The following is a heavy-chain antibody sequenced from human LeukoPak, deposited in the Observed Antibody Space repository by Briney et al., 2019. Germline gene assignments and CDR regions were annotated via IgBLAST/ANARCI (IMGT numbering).Heavy chain of an antibody. CDR2: IYTSGST. V-gene: IGHV4-61*02. CDR1: GGSISSGNYY. CDR3: ARAYCGGDCYLRDYWYSDL. J-gene: IGHJ2*01. D-gene: IGHD2-21*02. Sequence: PSETLSLTCTVSGGSISSGNYYWSWIRQPAGKGLEWIGRIYTSGSTNCNPSLKSRVTISVDTSKNQFSLKLSSVTAADTAVYYCARAYCGGDCYLRDYWYSDLWGRGTLVTVSS.